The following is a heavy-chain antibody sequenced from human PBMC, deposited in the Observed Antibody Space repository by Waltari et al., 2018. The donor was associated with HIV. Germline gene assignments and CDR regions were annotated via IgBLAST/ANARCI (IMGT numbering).Heavy chain of an antibody. V-gene: IGHV3-53*01. J-gene: IGHJ6*02. CDR3: ARDPRSSGYYGMDV. D-gene: IGHD1-26*01. Sequence: EVQLVESGGGLIEPGGSLRLSCAASGLTVSSNYMSWVRQAPGKGLEWVSVIYSGGSRDYADSVKGRFTISRDNSKNTLSLHMSSLGPEDTAVYYCARDPRSSGYYGMDVWGQGTTVTVSS. CDR1: GLTVSSNY. CDR2: IYSGGSR.